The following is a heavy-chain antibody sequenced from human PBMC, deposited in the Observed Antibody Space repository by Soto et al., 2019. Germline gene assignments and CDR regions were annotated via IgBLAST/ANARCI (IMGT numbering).Heavy chain of an antibody. V-gene: IGHV4-4*02. Sequence: QVQLQESGPGLVKPSGTLSLTCAVSGGSISSSNWWSWVRQPPGKGLEWIGEIYHSGSTNYNPSLKCRVTISVDKSKNQFALNLRAVTAADTAVYYCATTTVTDNWYFGLWGRGTLVTVSS. CDR1: GGSISSSNW. J-gene: IGHJ2*01. CDR3: ATTTVTDNWYFGL. D-gene: IGHD4-17*01. CDR2: IYHSGST.